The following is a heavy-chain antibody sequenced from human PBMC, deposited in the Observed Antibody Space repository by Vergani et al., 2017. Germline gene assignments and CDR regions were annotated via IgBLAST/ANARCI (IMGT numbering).Heavy chain of an antibody. D-gene: IGHD2-21*01. V-gene: IGHV3-15*07. J-gene: IGHJ6*02. CDR3: TTDPRYCGDGSCYWQRDHRYYGMDV. CDR2: IKSTFDRGTT. CDR1: GFSFRNAW. Sequence: EVQLVESGGGIVKPGGSLRLSCVASGFSFRNAWMNWVRRTPGKGLEWVGRIKSTFDRGTTDYAAAVKGRFTISRDDSKNTLFLQMNGLKTEDIGVYYCTTDPRYCGDGSCYWQRDHRYYGMDVWGQGTTVTVSS.